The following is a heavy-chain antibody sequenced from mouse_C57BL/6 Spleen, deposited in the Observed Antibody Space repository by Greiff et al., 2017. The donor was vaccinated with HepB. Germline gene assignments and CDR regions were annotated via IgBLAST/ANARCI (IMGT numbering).Heavy chain of an antibody. CDR3: ARDRQLRLRGNAMDY. CDR2: IYPGDGDT. J-gene: IGHJ4*01. V-gene: IGHV1-82*01. Sequence: QVHVKQSGPELVKPGASVKISCKASGYAFSSSWMNWVKQRPGKGLEWIGRIYPGDGDTNYNGKFKGKATLTADKSSSTAYMQLSSLTSEDSAVYFCARDRQLRLRGNAMDYWGQGTSVTVSS. CDR1: GYAFSSSW. D-gene: IGHD3-2*02.